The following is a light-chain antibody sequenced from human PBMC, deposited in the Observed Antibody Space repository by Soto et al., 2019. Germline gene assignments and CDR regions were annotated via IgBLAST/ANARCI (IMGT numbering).Light chain of an antibody. V-gene: IGKV1-5*01. CDR2: DAS. CDR1: QSIGSS. J-gene: IGKJ2*01. CDR3: QQYNSYGT. Sequence: DIQMTQSPSTLSASVGDRVTITCRASQSIGSSLAWYQQKPGKGPKLLIYDASTLESGVPSRFSGSGFGTEFALTISSLQPDDFATFYCQQYNSYGTFGQGPKLEIK.